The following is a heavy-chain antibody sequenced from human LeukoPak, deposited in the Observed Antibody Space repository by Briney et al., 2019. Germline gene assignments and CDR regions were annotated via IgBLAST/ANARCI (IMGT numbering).Heavy chain of an antibody. J-gene: IGHJ3*02. Sequence: GGSRRLSCAASGFTVSSNYMSWVRQAPGKGLEWVSVIYSGGSTYYADSVKGRFTISRDNSKNTLYLQMNSLRAEDTAVYYCAIDSSGTSNDAFDIWGQGTMVTVSS. CDR2: IYSGGST. V-gene: IGHV3-53*01. D-gene: IGHD3-22*01. CDR3: AIDSSGTSNDAFDI. CDR1: GFTVSSNY.